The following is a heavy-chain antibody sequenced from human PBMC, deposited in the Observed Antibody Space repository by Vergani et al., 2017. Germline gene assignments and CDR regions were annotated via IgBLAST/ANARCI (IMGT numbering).Heavy chain of an antibody. Sequence: QVQLHESGPGLVKPSETLSLICSVSGVSMQSGSFYWTWIRQPAERRLEWMGRVYPSGTTNYNPSLNGRVTIFVEKSKNLVSLRVKSVTAADTAVYYCARGETRTDGWDPWGQGTLVTVSS. V-gene: IGHV4-61*02. D-gene: IGHD3/OR15-3a*01. J-gene: IGHJ5*02. CDR1: GVSMQSGSFY. CDR3: ARGETRTDGWDP. CDR2: VYPSGTT.